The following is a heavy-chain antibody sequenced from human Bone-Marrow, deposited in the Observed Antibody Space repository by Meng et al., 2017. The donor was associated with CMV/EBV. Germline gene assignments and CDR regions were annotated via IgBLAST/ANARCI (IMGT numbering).Heavy chain of an antibody. CDR2: IYYSGST. CDR3: ARRVGATTIDY. Sequence: SETLSLTCTVSGASISTNNWWTWVRQPPGKGLEWIGSIYYSGSTYYNPSLKSRVTISVGTSKNQFSLKLSSVTAADTAVYYCARRVGATTIDYWGQGTLVTVSS. V-gene: IGHV4-39*01. D-gene: IGHD1-26*01. J-gene: IGHJ4*02. CDR1: GASISTNNW.